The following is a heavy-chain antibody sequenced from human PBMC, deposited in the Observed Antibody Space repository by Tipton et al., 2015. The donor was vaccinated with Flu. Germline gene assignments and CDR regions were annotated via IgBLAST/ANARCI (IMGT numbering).Heavy chain of an antibody. CDR1: GGSISSSSYY. D-gene: IGHD6-19*01. CDR3: ARRVAVAAHFDY. Sequence: LRLSCTVSGGSISSSSYYWGWIRQPPGKGLGWIGSIYYSGSTYYNPSLKSRVTISVDTSKNQFSLKLSSVTAADTAVYYCARRVAVAAHFDYWGQGTLVTVSS. CDR2: IYYSGST. J-gene: IGHJ4*02. V-gene: IGHV4-39*01.